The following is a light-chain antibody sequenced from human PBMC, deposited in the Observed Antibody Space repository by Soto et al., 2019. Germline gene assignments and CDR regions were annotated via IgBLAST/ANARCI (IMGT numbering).Light chain of an antibody. Sequence: QSALTQPASVSGSPGQSITISCTGTSSDVGSYNLVSWYQQHPGKAPKLMIYEGSKRPSGVSNRFSGYKSGNTASLTISGLQAEAEADYYCCSYAGSSTFVVFGGGTKLTVL. CDR1: SSDVGSYNL. CDR3: CSYAGSSTFVV. CDR2: EGS. V-gene: IGLV2-23*03. J-gene: IGLJ2*01.